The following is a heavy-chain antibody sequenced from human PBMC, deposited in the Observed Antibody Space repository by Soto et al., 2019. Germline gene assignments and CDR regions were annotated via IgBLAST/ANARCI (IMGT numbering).Heavy chain of an antibody. V-gene: IGHV4-59*12. J-gene: IGHJ4*02. CDR3: VRGFYDTGGYSAPFDS. CDR1: GGSISTYY. CDR2: IYYSGST. Sequence: SETLSLTCTVSGGSISTYYWGWIRQPPGKRLEWIGYIYYSGSTNYNPSLKSRATISVDTSKNQFSLQLSSVTAADTAVYYCVRGFYDTGGYSAPFDSWGQGTLVTVSS. D-gene: IGHD3-22*01.